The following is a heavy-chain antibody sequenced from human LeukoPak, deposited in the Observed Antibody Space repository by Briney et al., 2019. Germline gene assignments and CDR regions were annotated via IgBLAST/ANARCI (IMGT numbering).Heavy chain of an antibody. CDR3: ARLFATAEYFQH. CDR1: GGSISSSSYY. CDR2: IYYSGST. J-gene: IGHJ1*01. D-gene: IGHD1-26*01. V-gene: IGHV4-39*07. Sequence: SETLSLTCTVSGGSISSSSYYWGWIRQPPGKGLEWIGSIYYSGSTYYNPSLKSRVTISVDTSKNQFSLKLSSVTAADTAVCYCARLFATAEYFQHWGQGTLVTVSS.